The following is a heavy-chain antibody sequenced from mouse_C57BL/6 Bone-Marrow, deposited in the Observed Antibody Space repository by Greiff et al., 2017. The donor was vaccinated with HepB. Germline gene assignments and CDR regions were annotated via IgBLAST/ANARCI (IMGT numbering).Heavy chain of an antibody. V-gene: IGHV2-2*01. J-gene: IGHJ4*01. CDR2: IWSGGST. CDR1: GFSLTSYG. Sequence: QVQLQQSGPGLVQPSQSLSITCTVSGFSLTSYGVHWVRQSPGKGLEWLGVIWSGGSTDYNAAFISRLSISKDNSKSQVFFKMNSLQADDTAIYYCARNIREGYAMDDWGQGASVTVST. CDR3: ARNIREGYAMDD. D-gene: IGHD3-1*01.